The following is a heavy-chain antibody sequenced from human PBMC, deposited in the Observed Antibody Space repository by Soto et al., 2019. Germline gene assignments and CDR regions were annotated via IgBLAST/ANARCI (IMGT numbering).Heavy chain of an antibody. CDR3: ARDLIIAAARYYHYGMDV. Sequence: GASVKVSCKASGYNFTSYGISWVRQAPGQGLEWLGWISAYNHNTKYAQKLQGRVTMTTHTSASTAYMELRSLRSDDTAVYYCARDLIIAAARYYHYGMDVLGQGATVTLSS. D-gene: IGHD6-13*01. J-gene: IGHJ6*02. V-gene: IGHV1-18*01. CDR2: ISAYNHNT. CDR1: GYNFTSYG.